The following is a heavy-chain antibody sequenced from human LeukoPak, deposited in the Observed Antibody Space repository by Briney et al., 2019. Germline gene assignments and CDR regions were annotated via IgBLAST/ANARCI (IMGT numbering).Heavy chain of an antibody. Sequence: GGFLRLSCAPSGFTFSSYAMNWVREAPGKRLEWVSSSDGSGSSTHYADSLKGRFAISRDNSKNTLYLQMNSLRAEDTAVYYCAKDRGAYRLFDYWGQGTLVTVSS. J-gene: IGHJ4*02. CDR2: SDGSGSST. CDR3: AKDRGAYRLFDY. CDR1: GFTFSSYA. D-gene: IGHD3-10*01. V-gene: IGHV3-23*01.